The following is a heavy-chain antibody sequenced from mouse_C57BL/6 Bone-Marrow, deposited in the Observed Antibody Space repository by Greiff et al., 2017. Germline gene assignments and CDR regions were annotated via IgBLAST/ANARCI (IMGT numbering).Heavy chain of an antibody. CDR3: SRQVTTVLATKYFDV. D-gene: IGHD1-1*01. CDR2: LSGGGGNT. CDR1: GFTFSSYT. J-gene: IGHJ1*02. V-gene: IGHV5-9*01. Sequence: EVKLMESGGDLVKPGGSLKLSCAASGFTFSSYTMSWVRQTPEKRLQWVAALSGGGGNTYSPDSVKGRFTISRDNDKNILYLQMSSLRSEDTALYYCSRQVTTVLATKYFDVWGTGTTVTGSS.